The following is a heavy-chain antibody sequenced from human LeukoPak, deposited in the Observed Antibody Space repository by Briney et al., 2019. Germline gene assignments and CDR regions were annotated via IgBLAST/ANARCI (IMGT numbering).Heavy chain of an antibody. J-gene: IGHJ4*02. CDR2: IYSGGST. D-gene: IGHD3-22*01. CDR3: ARDHGYDSSGYIH. Sequence: GRSLRLSCAASGFTFDDYGMSWVRQAPGKGLEWVSVIYSGGSTYYADSVKGRFTISRDNSKNTQYLQMNSPRAEDTAVYYCARDHGYDSSGYIHWGQGTLVTVSS. CDR1: GFTFDDYG. V-gene: IGHV3-53*01.